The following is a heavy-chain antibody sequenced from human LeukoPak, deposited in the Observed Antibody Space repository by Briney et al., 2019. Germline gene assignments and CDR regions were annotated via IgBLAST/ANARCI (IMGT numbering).Heavy chain of an antibody. CDR1: GASISRES. J-gene: IGHJ6*03. D-gene: IGHD2-21*02. V-gene: IGHV4-4*07. Sequence: KPPETLSLTCTVSGASISRESWTWVRQPAGKGLEWIGYIYDTGSTTYNPSLQSRLTMSVDTSKNQFSLKLTSVTAADTAVYYCARNGFRTYCGTGCYSDYMDVWGKGATVTVSS. CDR2: IYDTGST. CDR3: ARNGFRTYCGTGCYSDYMDV.